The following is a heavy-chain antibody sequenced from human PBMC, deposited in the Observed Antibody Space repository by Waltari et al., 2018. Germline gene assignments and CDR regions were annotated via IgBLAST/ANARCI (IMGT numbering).Heavy chain of an antibody. CDR1: GSTFSSYD. V-gene: IGHV1-8*01. J-gene: IGHJ4*02. Sequence: QVQLVQSGAEVTKPGASVKVSCKASGSTFSSYDIPWVRQATGQGLEWMGWMSPKSGDTGYAQKFQGRVMMTRNTSISTAYMELSSLRSEDTGVYYCARGEGYSSGWFGEDYWGQGTLVTVSS. CDR3: ARGEGYSSGWFGEDY. D-gene: IGHD6-19*01. CDR2: MSPKSGDT.